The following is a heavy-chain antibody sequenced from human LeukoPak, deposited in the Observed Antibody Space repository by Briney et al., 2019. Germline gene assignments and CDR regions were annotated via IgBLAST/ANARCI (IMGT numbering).Heavy chain of an antibody. V-gene: IGHV3-11*05. CDR1: GFTFSDYY. J-gene: IGHJ3*02. CDR3: ARGGYSYRDAFDI. Sequence: PGGSLRLSCAASGFTFSDYYMSWIRQAPGKGLEWVSYISSSSSYTNYADSVKGRFTISRDNAKNSLYLQMNSLRAEDTAVHYCARGGYSYRDAFDIWGQGTMVTVSS. CDR2: ISSSSSYT. D-gene: IGHD5-18*01.